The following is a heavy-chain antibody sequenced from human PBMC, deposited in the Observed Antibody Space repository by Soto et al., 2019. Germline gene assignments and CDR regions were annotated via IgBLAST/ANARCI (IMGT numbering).Heavy chain of an antibody. CDR2: IYHSGSS. Sequence: SETLSLTCAVSGGSISSNHWWNCVRQPPGKGLEWIGEIYHSGSSHYNPSLKTRVTLSVDKSKSQFSLKLTSVTAADTAVYFCSSTSSHFTGFDSWGQGTLVTVSS. V-gene: IGHV4-4*02. CDR3: SSTSSHFTGFDS. CDR1: GGSISSNHW. D-gene: IGHD2-2*01. J-gene: IGHJ4*02.